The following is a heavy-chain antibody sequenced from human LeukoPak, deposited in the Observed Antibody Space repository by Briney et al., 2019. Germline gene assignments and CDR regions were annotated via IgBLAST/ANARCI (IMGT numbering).Heavy chain of an antibody. CDR2: ISYDGSNK. CDR3: ARDLDGSGGNWFDP. J-gene: IGHJ5*02. CDR1: GFTFSSYA. V-gene: IGHV3-30*04. Sequence: GSLRLSCPASGFTFSSYAMHWVRQAPGKGLGWVAVISYDGSNKYYADSVKGRFTVSRDNSENTLYVQMNSLRGEDAAVYYCARDLDGSGGNWFDPWGQGTLVTVSS. D-gene: IGHD3-10*01.